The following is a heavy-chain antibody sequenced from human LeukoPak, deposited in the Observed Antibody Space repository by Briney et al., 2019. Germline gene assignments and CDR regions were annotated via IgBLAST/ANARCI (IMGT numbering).Heavy chain of an antibody. D-gene: IGHD1-26*01. Sequence: SQTLSLTCTVSGGSISSGDYYWSWIRQTPGKGLEWIGYIHYSGSNNNNPSLKSRVTISVDTSKNQFSLKLSSVTAADTAVYYCARVVGALDAFDIWGQGTMVTVSS. J-gene: IGHJ3*02. CDR1: GGSISSGDYY. V-gene: IGHV4-30-4*01. CDR2: IHYSGSN. CDR3: ARVVGALDAFDI.